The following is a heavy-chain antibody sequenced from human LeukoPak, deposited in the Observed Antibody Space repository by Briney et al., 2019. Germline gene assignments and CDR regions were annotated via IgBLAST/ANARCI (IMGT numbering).Heavy chain of an antibody. CDR3: ARDTNWSFDY. D-gene: IGHD2-8*01. CDR2: MSKERSII. V-gene: IGHV3-48*01. Sequence: GGSLRLSCAASGFTFSGYSMNWVRQAPGKGLEWISYMSKERSIIADSVKGRFTISRDNAENSLYLQMNSLRAEDTAVYYCARDTNWSFDYWGQGILVTVSS. CDR1: GFTFSGYS. J-gene: IGHJ4*02.